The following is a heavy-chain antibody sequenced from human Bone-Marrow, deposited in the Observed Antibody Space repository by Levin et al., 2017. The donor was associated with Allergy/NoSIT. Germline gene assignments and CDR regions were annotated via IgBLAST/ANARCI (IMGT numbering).Heavy chain of an antibody. Sequence: GSLRLSCTVSGGSISTYSWNWIRQPPGKGLEWLGYIYNSGNTNYNPSLKSRVTISVDTSKNQFSLRLSSVTAADTAVYYCARDAGFIGSVAGMDVWGQGTTVTVSS. CDR2: IYNSGNT. CDR3: ARDAGFIGSVAGMDV. CDR1: GGSISTYS. J-gene: IGHJ6*02. D-gene: IGHD3-10*01. V-gene: IGHV4-59*01.